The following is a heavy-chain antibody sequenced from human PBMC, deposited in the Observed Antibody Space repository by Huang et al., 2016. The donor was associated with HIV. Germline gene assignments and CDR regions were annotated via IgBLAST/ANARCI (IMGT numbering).Heavy chain of an antibody. J-gene: IGHJ6*02. Sequence: EVQLVESGGGLIQPVGSLRLSCAASGFTVTTNYMSWVRQAPGRGLGWVSVIYSDSSTYYADSVKCLFTNSRDKSKNTRYLQMSSLRAEDTAIYYCARARIPHSVSNGLDVWGQGTTVTVSS. D-gene: IGHD2-21*01. CDR2: IYSDSST. CDR3: ARARIPHSVSNGLDV. CDR1: GFTVTTNY. V-gene: IGHV3-53*01.